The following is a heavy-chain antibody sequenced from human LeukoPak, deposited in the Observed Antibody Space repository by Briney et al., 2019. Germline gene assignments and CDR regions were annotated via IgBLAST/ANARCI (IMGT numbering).Heavy chain of an antibody. CDR1: DYTFTSYG. J-gene: IGHJ4*02. V-gene: IGHV1-69*05. CDR3: ARVEFEGSGY. D-gene: IGHD3-16*01. CDR2: IIPIFGTA. Sequence: ASVKVSCKASDYTFTSYGISRVRQAPGQGLEWMGGIIPIFGTANYAQKFQGRVTITTDESTSTAYMELSSLRSEDTAVYYCARVEFEGSGYWGQGTLVTVSS.